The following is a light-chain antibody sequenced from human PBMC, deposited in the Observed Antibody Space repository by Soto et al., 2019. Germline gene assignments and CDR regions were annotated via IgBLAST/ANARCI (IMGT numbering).Light chain of an antibody. V-gene: IGKV1-9*01. Sequence: IQLTQFPSSLSASVGDKVTITCRASQGIGSYLAWYQQKPGNAPKLLIYAASTLQSGVPSRFGGSGSGTDFTLTISSLQPEDFAAYYCQQLDSYPITFGQGTRLEI. J-gene: IGKJ5*01. CDR2: AAS. CDR3: QQLDSYPIT. CDR1: QGIGSY.